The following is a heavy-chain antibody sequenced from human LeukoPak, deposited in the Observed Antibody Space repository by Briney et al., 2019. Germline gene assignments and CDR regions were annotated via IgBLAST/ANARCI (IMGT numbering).Heavy chain of an antibody. D-gene: IGHD3-22*01. CDR3: ARLGRRYYYDSSGYFDY. J-gene: IGHJ4*02. Sequence: PSETLSLTCSVSGVSISSSDYYWGWIRQPPGKGLEWIGSIYHSGSSYFYPSLESRVTISVDTSKNQFSLRLSSVTAADTAVYYCARLGRRYYYDSSGYFDYWGQGTLVTVSS. CDR2: IYHSGSS. V-gene: IGHV4-39*07. CDR1: GVSISSSDYY.